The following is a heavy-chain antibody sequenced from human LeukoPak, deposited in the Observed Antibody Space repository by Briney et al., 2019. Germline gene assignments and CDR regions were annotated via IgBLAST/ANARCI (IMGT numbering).Heavy chain of an antibody. CDR2: IYPGDSDT. Sequence: GESLKISCKGSGYSFTTYWIGWVRQLPGKGLEWMGIIYPGDSDTRYSPSSQGQVTISADKSISTAYLQWSSLKASDTAMYYCARPRRSGSSGAAFDIWGQGTMVTVSS. CDR1: GYSFTTYW. V-gene: IGHV5-51*01. J-gene: IGHJ3*02. CDR3: ARPRRSGSSGAAFDI. D-gene: IGHD1-26*01.